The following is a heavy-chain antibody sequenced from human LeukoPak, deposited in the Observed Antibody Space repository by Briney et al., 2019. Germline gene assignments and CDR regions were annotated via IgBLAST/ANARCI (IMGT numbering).Heavy chain of an antibody. V-gene: IGHV1-2*02. D-gene: IGHD3-3*01. CDR1: GYTFTGYY. Sequence: ASVKVSCKASGYTFTGYYMHWVRQAPGQGLEWMGWINPNSGGTNYAQKFQGRVTMTRDTSISTAYMELSRLRSDDTAVYYCASGGAYYDFWSGYLDYWGQGTLVTVSS. CDR2: INPNSGGT. CDR3: ASGGAYYDFWSGYLDY. J-gene: IGHJ4*02.